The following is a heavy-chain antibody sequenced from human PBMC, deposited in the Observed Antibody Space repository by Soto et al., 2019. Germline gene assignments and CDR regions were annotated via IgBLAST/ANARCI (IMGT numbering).Heavy chain of an antibody. V-gene: IGHV1-58*01. CDR3: AADPYSGRSYYYYGMDV. D-gene: IGHD1-26*01. J-gene: IGHJ6*02. CDR2: IVVGSGNT. CDR1: GFTFTSSA. Sequence: SVKVSCKASGFTFTSSAVQWVRQARGQRLEWIGWIVVGSGNTNYAQKFQERVTITRDMSTSTAYMELSSLRSEETAVYYCAADPYSGRSYYYYGMDVWGQGTTVTVSS.